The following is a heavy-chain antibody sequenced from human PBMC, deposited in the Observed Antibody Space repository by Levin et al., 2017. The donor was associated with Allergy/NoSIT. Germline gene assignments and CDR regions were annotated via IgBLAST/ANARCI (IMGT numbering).Heavy chain of an antibody. V-gene: IGHV1-3*01. CDR3: ARGGGGQLIEKD. Sequence: GESLKISCMASGYTFTSYAMHWVRQAPGQRPEWMGWINAGSGNTKYSQKFQGRVTITRDTSASTAYMELSSLTSEDTAVYYCARGGGGQLIEKDWGQGTLVTVSS. CDR1: GYTFTSYA. J-gene: IGHJ4*02. D-gene: IGHD2-21*01. CDR2: INAGSGNT.